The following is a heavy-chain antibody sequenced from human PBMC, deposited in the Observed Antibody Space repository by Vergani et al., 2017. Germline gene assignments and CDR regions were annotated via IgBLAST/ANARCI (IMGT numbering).Heavy chain of an antibody. D-gene: IGHD3-10*01. Sequence: QVQESGPGLVKPSETLSLTCTVSGGSITKTDHYWGWVRQPPGKGLEWIENISYNGHTYSNSSLRSRVTMSVATSKNQVSLKLKSVTAADTAVYYCVRTVALWFGETKDGGWFDPWGQGTLVTVTS. CDR3: VRTVALWFGETKDGGWFDP. J-gene: IGHJ5*02. CDR2: ISYNGHT. CDR1: GGSITKTDHY. V-gene: IGHV4-39*01.